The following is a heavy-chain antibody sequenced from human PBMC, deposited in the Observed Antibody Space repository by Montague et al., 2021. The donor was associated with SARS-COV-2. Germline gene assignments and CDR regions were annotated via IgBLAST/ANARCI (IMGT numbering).Heavy chain of an antibody. V-gene: IGHV3-48*02. CDR3: ARDAGYNWGTEAYALDM. CDR2: FSGSSTKM. CDR1: GFSLSSYS. Sequence: SLRLSCAASGFSLSSYSMNWVRQAPGKGLEWVSYFSGSSTKMNFADSVKGRFTISRDIAKNSLYLQMDSLTDEDTAVYYCARDAGYNWGTEAYALDMWGQGTMVVVSS. J-gene: IGHJ3*02. D-gene: IGHD1-20*01.